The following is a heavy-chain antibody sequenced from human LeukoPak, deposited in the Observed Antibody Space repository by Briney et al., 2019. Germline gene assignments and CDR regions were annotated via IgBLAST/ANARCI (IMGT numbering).Heavy chain of an antibody. J-gene: IGHJ3*02. V-gene: IGHV3-30*18. Sequence: GGSLRLSCAASGFTFSSYGMHWVRQAPGKGLEWVAVISYDGSNKYYADSVKGRFTISRDNSKNTLYLQMNSLRAEDTAVYYCAKDYYDSHDIWGQGTMVTVSS. CDR1: GFTFSSYG. CDR2: ISYDGSNK. D-gene: IGHD3-22*01. CDR3: AKDYYDSHDI.